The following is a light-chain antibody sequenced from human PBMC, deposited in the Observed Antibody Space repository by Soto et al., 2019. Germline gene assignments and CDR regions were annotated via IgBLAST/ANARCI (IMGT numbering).Light chain of an antibody. CDR3: CPYARSHTFPYV. Sequence: QSVLTQPRSVSGSPGQSVTISCTGTSSDVGGYNYVSWYQQHPGKAPKLMIYDVSKRPSGVPDRFSGSKSGNTAPLTISGLQAEDEADYYCCPYARSHTFPYVFGAGTKVTVL. J-gene: IGLJ1*01. V-gene: IGLV2-11*01. CDR2: DVS. CDR1: SSDVGGYNY.